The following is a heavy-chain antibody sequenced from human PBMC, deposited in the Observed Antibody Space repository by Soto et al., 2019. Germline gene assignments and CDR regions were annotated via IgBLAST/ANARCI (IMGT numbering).Heavy chain of an antibody. V-gene: IGHV3-30*03. Sequence: GGSLRLSCAASGFTFSSYGMHWVRQAPGKGLEWVAVISYDGSNKYYADSVKGRFTISRDNSKNTLYLQMNSPRAEDTAVYYCARGMPPYYYYGMDVWGQGTTVTVSS. J-gene: IGHJ6*02. CDR2: ISYDGSNK. CDR3: ARGMPPYYYYGMDV. D-gene: IGHD2-2*01. CDR1: GFTFSSYG.